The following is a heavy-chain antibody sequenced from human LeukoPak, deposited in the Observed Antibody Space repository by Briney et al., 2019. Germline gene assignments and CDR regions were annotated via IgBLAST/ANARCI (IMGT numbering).Heavy chain of an antibody. J-gene: IGHJ3*02. D-gene: IGHD2-2*01. CDR3: ARGIVVVPAAKRGVAFDI. V-gene: IGHV4-59*01. CDR1: AGSITNYY. Sequence: SETLSLTCTVSAGSITNYYWSWIRQPPGKGLEWIGYIYYSGSTNYNPSLKSRVTISVDTSKNQFSLKLSSVTAADTAVYYCARGIVVVPAAKRGVAFDIWGQGTMVTVSS. CDR2: IYYSGST.